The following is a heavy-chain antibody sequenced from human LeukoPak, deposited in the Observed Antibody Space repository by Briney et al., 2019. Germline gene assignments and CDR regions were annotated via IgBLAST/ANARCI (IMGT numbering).Heavy chain of an antibody. CDR2: INPKRGGT. CDR1: GYTFTGYY. D-gene: IGHD4-17*01. CDR3: SIVGEALDY. Sequence: ASVKVSCKASGYTFTGYYMHWLRQAPAQGLEWMGWINPKRGGTNYEQSFQGRVTMTREQSISTAHLELSRLRSDDTAIYFCSIVGEALDYWGQGTLVTVPS. V-gene: IGHV1-2*02. J-gene: IGHJ4*02.